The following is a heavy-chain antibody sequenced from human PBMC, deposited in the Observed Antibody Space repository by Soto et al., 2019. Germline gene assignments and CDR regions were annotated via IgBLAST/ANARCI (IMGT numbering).Heavy chain of an antibody. D-gene: IGHD6-13*01. CDR1: GGSMRSYY. J-gene: IGHJ6*02. CDR3: AGIAAEIYYGMDV. CDR2: IYSRGGT. V-gene: IGHV4-4*07. Sequence: SETLSLTCTVSGGSMRSYYWNWMRQPAGKGLEWIGRIYSRGGTKYNPALNSRVSMSVDTSKNQFSLKVSSVTAADTAVYYCAGIAAEIYYGMDVWGQGTTVTVSS.